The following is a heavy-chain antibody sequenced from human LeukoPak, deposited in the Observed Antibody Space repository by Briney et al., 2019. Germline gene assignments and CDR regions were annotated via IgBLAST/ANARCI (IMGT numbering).Heavy chain of an antibody. CDR2: ISYDGSNK. CDR3: AKASGWSSFFDY. Sequence: PGGSLRLSCAASGFTFSSYGMHWVRQAPGKGLEWVAVISYDGSNKYYADSVKGRFTISRDNSKNTLYLQMNSLRAEDTAVYYCAKASGWSSFFDYWGQGTLVTVSS. D-gene: IGHD6-19*01. V-gene: IGHV3-30*18. CDR1: GFTFSSYG. J-gene: IGHJ4*02.